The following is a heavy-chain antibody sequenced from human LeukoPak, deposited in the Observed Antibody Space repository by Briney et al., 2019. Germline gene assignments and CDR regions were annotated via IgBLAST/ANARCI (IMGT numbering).Heavy chain of an antibody. Sequence: SETLSLTCAVYGGSFSGYYWSWIRQPPGKGLEWIGEINHSGSTNYNPSLKSRVTISLDTSKNQFSLKLSSVTAADTAVYYCARRVRYCSSTSCYSLDYWGQGTLVTVSS. D-gene: IGHD2-2*01. J-gene: IGHJ4*02. CDR1: GGSFSGYY. CDR2: INHSGST. V-gene: IGHV4-34*01. CDR3: ARRVRYCSSTSCYSLDY.